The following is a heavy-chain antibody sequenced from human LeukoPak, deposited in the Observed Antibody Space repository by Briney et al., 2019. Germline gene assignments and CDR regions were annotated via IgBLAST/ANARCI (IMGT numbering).Heavy chain of an antibody. J-gene: IGHJ5*02. CDR2: IYSDGTT. CDR1: GLTVSINY. CDR3: ARDKDA. Sequence: GGSLRLSCVVSGLTVSINYMSWVRQAPGKGLEWVSVIYSDGTTRNADSVKGRFTISRDNSKNTVYLQMDSLRAEDTAVYYCARDKDAWGQGTLVTVSS. V-gene: IGHV3-66*01.